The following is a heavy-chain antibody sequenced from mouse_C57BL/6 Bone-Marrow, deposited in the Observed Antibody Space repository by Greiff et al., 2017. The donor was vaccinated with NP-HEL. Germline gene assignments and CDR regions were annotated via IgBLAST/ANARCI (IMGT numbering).Heavy chain of an antibody. J-gene: IGHJ3*01. CDR1: GYTFTSYW. V-gene: IGHV1-59*01. CDR3: ASVSTMVKWFAY. Sequence: QVQLQQPGAELVRPGTSVKLSCKASGYTFTSYWMHWVKQRPGQGLEWIGVIDPSDSYTNSTPPFKGKATLTVDTSSSTAYMQLGSLTSEDSAVYSCASVSTMVKWFAYWGQGTLVTVSA. CDR2: IDPSDSYT. D-gene: IGHD2-2*01.